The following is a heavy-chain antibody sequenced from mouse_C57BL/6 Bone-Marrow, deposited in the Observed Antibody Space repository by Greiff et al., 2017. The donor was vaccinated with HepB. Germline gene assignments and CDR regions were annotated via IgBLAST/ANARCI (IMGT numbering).Heavy chain of an antibody. Sequence: QVQLQQPGAELVKPGASVKLSCKASGYTFTSYWMHWVKQRPGRGLKWIGRIDPNSGGTKYNEKFKSKATLTVDKPSSTAYMQLSSLTSEDSAVYYCARFGGSSYKYFDVWGTGTTVTVSS. CDR1: GYTFTSYW. D-gene: IGHD1-1*01. J-gene: IGHJ1*03. V-gene: IGHV1-72*01. CDR2: IDPNSGGT. CDR3: ARFGGSSYKYFDV.